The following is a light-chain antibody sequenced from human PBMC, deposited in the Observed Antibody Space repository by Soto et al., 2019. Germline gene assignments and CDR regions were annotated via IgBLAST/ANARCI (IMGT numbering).Light chain of an antibody. CDR1: SSNIGSHT. Sequence: QSVLTQPPSASGTPAQRVTISCSGSSSNIGSHTVKWYQQLPGTAPKLLIYSNNQRPSGVPDRFSGSKSGTSASLALSGLQSEDEADYYGAAWDDSLNGYVGFGRGTKLTVL. CDR2: SNN. J-gene: IGLJ2*01. CDR3: AAWDDSLNGYVG. V-gene: IGLV1-44*01.